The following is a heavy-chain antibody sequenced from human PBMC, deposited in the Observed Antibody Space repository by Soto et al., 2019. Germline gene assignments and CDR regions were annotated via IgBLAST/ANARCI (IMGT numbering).Heavy chain of an antibody. V-gene: IGHV3-73*02. CDR3: TRQGYGDLYGIDV. J-gene: IGHJ6*02. D-gene: IGHD4-17*01. CDR1: GFTFSGSA. CDR2: IRSKANDYAT. Sequence: EVQLVESGGGLVQPGGSLKLSCAASGFTFSGSAMHWVRQASGKGLEWVGRIRSKANDYATVYAASVKGRFTISRDDSKNTAYLLMNSLKTEDTAVYYCTRQGYGDLYGIDVWGLGTTVTVSS.